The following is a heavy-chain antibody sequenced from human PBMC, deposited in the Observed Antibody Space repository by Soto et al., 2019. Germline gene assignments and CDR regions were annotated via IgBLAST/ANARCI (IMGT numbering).Heavy chain of an antibody. CDR1: GDTVSRNTAS. D-gene: IGHD2-2*01. Sequence: SQTLTLTCAISGDTVSRNTASWNWIRYSPSRGLEWRGRTSFRSKWYNDYAVSVKSRIIINPDTYKNQISQQPNSVTPEDTAVYFCPKGDQLGPKTGYAFDPWGQGIMVTVSS. CDR3: PKGDQLGPKTGYAFDP. CDR2: TSFRSKWYN. V-gene: IGHV6-1*01. J-gene: IGHJ5*02.